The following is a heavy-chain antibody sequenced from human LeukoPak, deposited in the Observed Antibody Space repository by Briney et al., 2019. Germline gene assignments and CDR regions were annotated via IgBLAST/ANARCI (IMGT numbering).Heavy chain of an antibody. J-gene: IGHJ4*02. CDR3: AKVGLLYDILTGYYNSHYYFDY. D-gene: IGHD3-9*01. V-gene: IGHV3-23*01. CDR1: GFTLSNYA. CDR2: ISGSGGST. Sequence: GGSLRLSCAASGFTLSNYAMSWVRQAPGTALEWASAISGSGGSTYYADSVKGRFTISRDNSKNTLSLQMNGLRAEDTAVYYCAKVGLLYDILTGYYNSHYYFDYWGQGTLVTVSS.